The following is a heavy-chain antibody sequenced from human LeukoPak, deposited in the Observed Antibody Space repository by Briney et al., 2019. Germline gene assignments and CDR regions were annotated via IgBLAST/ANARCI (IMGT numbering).Heavy chain of an antibody. Sequence: PGGSLRLSCAASGFTFSSYGMHWVRQAPGKGLEWVAVISYDGSNKYYADSVKGRFTISRDNSKNTLYLQMNSLRAEDTAVYYCARALTQRGYSYGVFDYWGQGTLVTVSS. CDR2: ISYDGSNK. V-gene: IGHV3-30*03. CDR3: ARALTQRGYSYGVFDY. D-gene: IGHD5-18*01. J-gene: IGHJ4*02. CDR1: GFTFSSYG.